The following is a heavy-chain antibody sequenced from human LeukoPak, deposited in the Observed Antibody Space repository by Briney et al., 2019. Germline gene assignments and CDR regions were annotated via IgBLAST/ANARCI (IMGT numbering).Heavy chain of an antibody. Sequence: ASVKVSCKASGYTFTSYDINWVRQATGQGLEWMGWMNPNSGNTGYAQKFQGRVTMTRNTSISTAYMELSSLRSEGTAVYYCARDQGGEYCSSTSCSNWFDPWGQGTLVTVSS. V-gene: IGHV1-8*01. CDR1: GYTFTSYD. CDR3: ARDQGGEYCSSTSCSNWFDP. D-gene: IGHD2-2*01. CDR2: MNPNSGNT. J-gene: IGHJ5*02.